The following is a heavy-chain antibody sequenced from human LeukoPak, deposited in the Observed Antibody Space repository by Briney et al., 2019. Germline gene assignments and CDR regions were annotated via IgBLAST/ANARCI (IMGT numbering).Heavy chain of an antibody. CDR3: AKEQWLAYYYYMDV. D-gene: IGHD6-19*01. V-gene: IGHV3-23*01. Sequence: GGSLRLSCAASGFTFSSYGMSWVRQAPGKGLEWVSAISGSGGSTYYADSVKGRFTISRDNSKNTLYLQMNSLRAEDTAVYYCAKEQWLAYYYYMDVWGKGTTVTISS. CDR2: ISGSGGST. J-gene: IGHJ6*03. CDR1: GFTFSSYG.